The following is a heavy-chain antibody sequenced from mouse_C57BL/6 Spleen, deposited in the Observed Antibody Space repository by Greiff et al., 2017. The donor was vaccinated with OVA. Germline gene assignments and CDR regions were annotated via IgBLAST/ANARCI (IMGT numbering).Heavy chain of an antibody. CDR3: ARDKGITTVVANFDY. CDR2: ISYDGSN. J-gene: IGHJ2*01. D-gene: IGHD1-1*01. Sequence: EVKLMESGPGLVKPSQSLSLTCSVTGYSITSGYYWNWIRQFPGNKLEWMGYISYDGSNNYNPSLKNRISITRDTSKNQFFLKLNSVTTEDTATYYCARDKGITTVVANFDYWGQGTTLTVSS. CDR1: GYSITSGYY. V-gene: IGHV3-6*01.